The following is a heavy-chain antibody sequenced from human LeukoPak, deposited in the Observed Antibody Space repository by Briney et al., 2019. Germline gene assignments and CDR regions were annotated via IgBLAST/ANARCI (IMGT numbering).Heavy chain of an antibody. CDR3: ARDTMTPYFMDV. CDR2: IRYDGSNK. V-gene: IGHV3-30*02. Sequence: PGGSLRLSCAASEFTFSNAWMSWVRQAPGKGLEWVAFIRYDGSNKYYADSVKGRFTISRDNAKNSLYLQMNSLRAEDTAVYYCARDTMTPYFMDVWGKGTTVTISS. J-gene: IGHJ6*03. CDR1: EFTFSNAW. D-gene: IGHD2-2*01.